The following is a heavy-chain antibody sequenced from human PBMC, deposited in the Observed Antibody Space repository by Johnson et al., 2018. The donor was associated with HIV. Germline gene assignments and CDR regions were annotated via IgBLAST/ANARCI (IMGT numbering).Heavy chain of an antibody. CDR2: IHYDGSNK. D-gene: IGHD6-19*01. CDR3: TRDSVAPDAFDI. J-gene: IGHJ3*02. V-gene: IGHV3-30*02. CDR1: AFTFSSYA. Sequence: QVQLVESGGGVVQPGGSLRLSCAASAFTFSSYAIHWVRQAPGKGLEWVAFIHYDGSNKYYADSVKGRFTISRDNSKNTLYLQMNSLRGEDTAVYYCTRDSVAPDAFDIWGQGTIVTVSS.